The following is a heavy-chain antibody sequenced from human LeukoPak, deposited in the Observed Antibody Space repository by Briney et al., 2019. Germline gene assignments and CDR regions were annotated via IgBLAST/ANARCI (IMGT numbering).Heavy chain of an antibody. CDR3: AREGFRTAAPGNWFDP. J-gene: IGHJ5*02. Sequence: GASVKVSCKASGYTFTSYYMHWVRQAPGQGLEWMGIINPSGGSTSYAQKFQGRVTMTRDTSTSTVYMELSSLRSEDTAVYYCAREGFRTAAPGNWFDPWGQGTLVTVSS. D-gene: IGHD6-13*01. CDR2: INPSGGST. V-gene: IGHV1-46*01. CDR1: GYTFTSYY.